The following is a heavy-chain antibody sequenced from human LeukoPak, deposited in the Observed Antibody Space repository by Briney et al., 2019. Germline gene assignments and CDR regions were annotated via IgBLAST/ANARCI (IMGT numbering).Heavy chain of an antibody. CDR2: FDPEDGET. V-gene: IGHV1-24*01. D-gene: IGHD2-2*02. Sequence: ASVKVSCKVSGYTLTELSMHWVRQAPGKGLEWMGGFDPEDGETIYAQKFQGGVTMTEDTSTDTAYMELSSLRSEDTAVYYCATGLLPQLLYDYWGQGTLVTVSS. CDR1: GYTLTELS. J-gene: IGHJ4*02. CDR3: ATGLLPQLLYDY.